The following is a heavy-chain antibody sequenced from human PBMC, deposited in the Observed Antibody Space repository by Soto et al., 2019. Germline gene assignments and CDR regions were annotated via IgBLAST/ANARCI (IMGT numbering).Heavy chain of an antibody. CDR1: GHTFNSYG. Sequence: ASVKVSCKASGHTFNSYGINWVRQAPGQGLEWMGWISTYNGSTNYAHKFQDRVTMTKDTSRSTAYMELRSLRSDDTAVYYCARASRYCSSTTCYAAFDIWGQGTMVTVSS. V-gene: IGHV1-18*01. CDR2: ISTYNGST. CDR3: ARASRYCSSTTCYAAFDI. D-gene: IGHD2-2*01. J-gene: IGHJ3*02.